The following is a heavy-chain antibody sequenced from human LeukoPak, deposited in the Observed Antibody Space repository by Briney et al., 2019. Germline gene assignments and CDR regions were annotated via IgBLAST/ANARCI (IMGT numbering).Heavy chain of an antibody. CDR3: ARDFLRLGPGPVAGSFYFDY. V-gene: IGHV1-69*04. D-gene: IGHD6-19*01. J-gene: IGHJ4*02. CDR1: GGTFSSYA. Sequence: GASVKVSCKASGGTFSSYAISWVRQAPGQGLEWMGRIIPILGIANYAQKFQGRVTITADKSTSTAYMELSSLRSEDTAVYYCARDFLRLGPGPVAGSFYFDYWGQGTLVTVSS. CDR2: IIPILGIA.